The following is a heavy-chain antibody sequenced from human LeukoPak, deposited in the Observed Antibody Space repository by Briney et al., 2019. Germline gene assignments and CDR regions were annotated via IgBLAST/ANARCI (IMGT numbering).Heavy chain of an antibody. V-gene: IGHV3-33*01. J-gene: IGHJ4*02. CDR3: ARDYMRGQWLVNYFDY. CDR1: GFTFSSYG. CDR2: IWYDGSNK. Sequence: QPGRSLKLSCAASGFTFSSYGMHWVRQAPGKGLEWVAVIWYDGSNKYYADSVKGRFTISRDNSKNTLYLQMNSLRAEDTAVYYCARDYMRGQWLVNYFDYWGQGTLVTASS. D-gene: IGHD6-19*01.